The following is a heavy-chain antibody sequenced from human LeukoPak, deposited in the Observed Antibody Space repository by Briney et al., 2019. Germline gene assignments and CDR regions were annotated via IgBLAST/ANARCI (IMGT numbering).Heavy chain of an antibody. Sequence: GGSLRLSCAASGFTVSSNYKSWVRQAPGKGLEWVSVIYSGGSTYYADSVKGRFTISRDNSKNTLYLQMNSLRAEDTAVYYCARGGDSSGYTAPFFDYWGQGTLVTVSS. CDR2: IYSGGST. J-gene: IGHJ4*02. V-gene: IGHV3-53*01. D-gene: IGHD3-22*01. CDR1: GFTVSSNY. CDR3: ARGGDSSGYTAPFFDY.